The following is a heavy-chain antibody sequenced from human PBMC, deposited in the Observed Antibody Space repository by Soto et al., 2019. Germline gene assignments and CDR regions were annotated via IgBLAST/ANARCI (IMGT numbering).Heavy chain of an antibody. Sequence: GGSLRLSCAASGFTFTKYAMTWVRQAPGKGLEWVANIKQDGSEKYYVDSVKGRLTISRDNAKNSLYLQMNSLRAEDTAVYYCARDLLDDYGDYGGMDVWGQGTTVTVSS. CDR1: GFTFTKYA. CDR2: IKQDGSEK. CDR3: ARDLLDDYGDYGGMDV. V-gene: IGHV3-7*04. D-gene: IGHD4-17*01. J-gene: IGHJ6*02.